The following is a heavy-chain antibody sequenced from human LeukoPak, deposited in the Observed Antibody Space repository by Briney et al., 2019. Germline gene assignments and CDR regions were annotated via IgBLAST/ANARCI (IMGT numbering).Heavy chain of an antibody. CDR3: AKATVGGYED. CDR1: GITVTSNY. J-gene: IGHJ4*02. V-gene: IGHV3-53*01. D-gene: IGHD5-12*01. CDR2: VASDGST. Sequence: PWRSLRLSWAASGITVTSNYMSWVRQAPGKGLEWVSVVASDGSTKYADSVKGRFAISRDNSKNTLYLQMNSLRAEDTGVYYCAKATVGGYEDWGQGTLVTVSS.